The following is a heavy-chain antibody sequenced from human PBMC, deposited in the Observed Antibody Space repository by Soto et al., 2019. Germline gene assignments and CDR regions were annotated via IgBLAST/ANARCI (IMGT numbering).Heavy chain of an antibody. CDR2: ISYDGSNK. Sequence: GGSLRLSCAASGFTFSSYGMHWVRQAPGKGLEWVAVISYDGSNKYYADSVKGRFTISRDNSKNTLYLQMNSLRAEDTAVYYCAKDPKLVVVAAGYYMDVWGKGTTVTVSS. CDR1: GFTFSSYG. D-gene: IGHD2-15*01. J-gene: IGHJ6*03. V-gene: IGHV3-30*18. CDR3: AKDPKLVVVAAGYYMDV.